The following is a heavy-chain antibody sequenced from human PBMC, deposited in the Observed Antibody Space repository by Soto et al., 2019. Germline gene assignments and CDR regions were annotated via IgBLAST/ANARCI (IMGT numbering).Heavy chain of an antibody. V-gene: IGHV1-18*04. J-gene: IGHJ4*02. CDR1: GYTFTRYG. CDR2: ISAYNGNT. Sequence: QVQLVQSGAEVKKPGASVKVSCKASGYTFTRYGISWVRQAPGQGLEWMGWISAYNGNTNYAQKLQGRVTMTTDTSPSTDCMELRSLRSDDTAVYYCARDDPESSWPRNWGQGTLVTVSS. CDR3: ARDDPESSWPRN. D-gene: IGHD6-13*01.